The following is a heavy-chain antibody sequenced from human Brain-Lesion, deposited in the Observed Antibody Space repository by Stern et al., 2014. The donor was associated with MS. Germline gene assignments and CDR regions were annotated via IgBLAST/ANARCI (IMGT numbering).Heavy chain of an antibody. D-gene: IGHD6-6*01. Sequence: VQLVQSGAEVKKPGESLKISCKGSGYRFTSNWIGWVRQMHGKGLEWMAIIWAGDSDTRYSPSFQGQVTISADNSISPAYLQWSSLQASDTAMYYCARRGDSSSSGFDYWGQGTLVIVSS. J-gene: IGHJ4*02. CDR2: IWAGDSDT. CDR1: GYRFTSNW. V-gene: IGHV5-51*01. CDR3: ARRGDSSSSGFDY.